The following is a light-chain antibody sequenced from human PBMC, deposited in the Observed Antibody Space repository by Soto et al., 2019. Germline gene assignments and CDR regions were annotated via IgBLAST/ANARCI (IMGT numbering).Light chain of an antibody. Sequence: DIQMTQSPSSLSASVGDRVTITCRASQSINNHLNWYQQKPGKAPKLLIYGASTLQSGVPSGFRGSGSGTDITLTISSLQPEDFATYYCQQIYKAPWAFGQGTKVEIK. CDR2: GAS. V-gene: IGKV1-39*01. CDR1: QSINNH. J-gene: IGKJ1*01. CDR3: QQIYKAPWA.